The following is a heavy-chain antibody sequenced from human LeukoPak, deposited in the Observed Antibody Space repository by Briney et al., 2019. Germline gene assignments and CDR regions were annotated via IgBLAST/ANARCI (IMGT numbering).Heavy chain of an antibody. D-gene: IGHD2-15*01. CDR1: GFTLSSYG. J-gene: IGHJ4*02. Sequence: PGRSLRLFCAASGFTLSSYGMHWVRQAPGKGLEWVAVIWYDGSNKYYADSVKGRFTISRDNSKNTLYLQMNSLRAEDTAVYYCARDSVGGGPDYWGQGTLVTVSS. CDR3: ARDSVGGGPDY. V-gene: IGHV3-33*08. CDR2: IWYDGSNK.